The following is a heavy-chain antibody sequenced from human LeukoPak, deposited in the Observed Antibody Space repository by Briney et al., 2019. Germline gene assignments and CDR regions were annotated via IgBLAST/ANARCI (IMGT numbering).Heavy chain of an antibody. V-gene: IGHV3-74*01. D-gene: IGHD5-18*01. J-gene: IGHJ4*02. CDR2: INSNGSST. Sequence: PGGSLRLSCAASGFTFSNYWMHWVRQAPGKGLVYVSRINSNGSSTSYADSVKGRFTISRDNAKNTLYLQLNSLRAEDTAVYYFEREVREYSYAFDYWGQGTLVTVSS. CDR3: EREVREYSYAFDY. CDR1: GFTFSNYW.